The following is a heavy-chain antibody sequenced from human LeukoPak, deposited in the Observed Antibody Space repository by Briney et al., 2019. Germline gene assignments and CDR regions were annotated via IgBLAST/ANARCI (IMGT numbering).Heavy chain of an antibody. Sequence: TASETLSLTCTVSGGSISSYYWSWIRQPAGKGLEWIGRIYTSGSTNYNPSLKSRVTISVDTSKNQFSLKLSSVTAADTAVYYCARDALIAAAGQYYFDYWGQGTLVTVSS. V-gene: IGHV4-4*07. J-gene: IGHJ4*02. CDR1: GGSISSYY. CDR2: IYTSGST. CDR3: ARDALIAAAGQYYFDY. D-gene: IGHD6-13*01.